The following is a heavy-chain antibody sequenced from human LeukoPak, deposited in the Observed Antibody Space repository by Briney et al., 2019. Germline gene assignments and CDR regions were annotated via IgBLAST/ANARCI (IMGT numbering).Heavy chain of an antibody. CDR3: TKGGYNTSWYWFF. CDR2: ISSRSNDI. D-gene: IGHD2-8*02. CDR1: GFTFSDQY. J-gene: IGHJ4*02. Sequence: PGGSLRLSCAASGFTFSDQYMTWIRQAPGKGLEWVARISSRSNDINYADSVKGRFTISRDNAKNSVYLQMNSLRVEDTAVYYCTKGGYNTSWYWFFWGQGTLVIVSS. V-gene: IGHV3-11*06.